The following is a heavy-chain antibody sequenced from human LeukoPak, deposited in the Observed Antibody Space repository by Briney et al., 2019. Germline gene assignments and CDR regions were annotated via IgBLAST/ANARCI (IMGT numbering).Heavy chain of an antibody. D-gene: IGHD3-3*01. Sequence: SQTLSLTCTVSGGSISSGDYYWSWIRQPPGKGLEWIGYIYYSGSTYYNPSLKSRVTISVDTSKNQFSLKLRSVTAADTAVYYCARGTKYYDFWSGYPCFDYWGQRTLVTVSS. CDR2: IYYSGST. J-gene: IGHJ4*02. CDR1: GGSISSGDYY. V-gene: IGHV4-30-4*08. CDR3: ARGTKYYDFWSGYPCFDY.